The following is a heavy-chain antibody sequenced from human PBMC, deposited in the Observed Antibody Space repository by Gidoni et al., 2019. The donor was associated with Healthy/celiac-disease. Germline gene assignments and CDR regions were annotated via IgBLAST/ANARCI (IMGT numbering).Heavy chain of an antibody. CDR1: GGSIRSYY. CDR3: ARGKWLRLRPRGWFDP. V-gene: IGHV4-59*01. J-gene: IGHJ5*02. D-gene: IGHD5-12*01. CDR2: IYYSVST. Sequence: QVQLQESGPGLVKPSETLSLTCTVPGGSIRSYYWSWIRQPPGKGLEWIGYIYYSVSTNYNPSLKSRVTISVDTSKNQFSLKLSSVTAADTAVYYCARGKWLRLRPRGWFDPWGQGTLVTVSS.